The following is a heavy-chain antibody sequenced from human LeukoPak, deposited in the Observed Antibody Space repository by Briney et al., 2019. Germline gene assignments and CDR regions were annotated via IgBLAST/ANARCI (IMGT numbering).Heavy chain of an antibody. Sequence: GGSLRLSCGVSGFTFSNYGMLWIRQAPGKGLEWVSYISSSGSTIYYADSVKGRFTITRDNAKNSLYLQMNSLRAEDTAVYYCARGVVGARVAFDYWGQGTLVTVSS. D-gene: IGHD1-26*01. V-gene: IGHV3-11*01. CDR1: GFTFSNYG. CDR3: ARGVVGARVAFDY. J-gene: IGHJ4*02. CDR2: ISSSGSTI.